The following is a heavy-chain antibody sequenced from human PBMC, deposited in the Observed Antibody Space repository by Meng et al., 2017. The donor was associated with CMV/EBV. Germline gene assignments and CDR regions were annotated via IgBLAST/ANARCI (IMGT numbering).Heavy chain of an antibody. CDR1: GGSFSGYY. CDR3: ARCRARVVPDY. V-gene: IGHV4-34*01. J-gene: IGHJ4*02. Sequence: QVQLQQGDAGLFKPPSTPSLTCAVYGGSFSGYYLSWSPQPPGKGLEWIWEINHSGSTNYNPSLKSRVTISVDTSKNQFSLKLSSVTAAETAVYYCARCRARVVPDYWGQGTLVTVSS. D-gene: IGHD4-23*01. CDR2: INHSGST.